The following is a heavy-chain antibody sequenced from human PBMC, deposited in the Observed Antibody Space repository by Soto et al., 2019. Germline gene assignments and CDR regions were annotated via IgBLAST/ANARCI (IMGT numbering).Heavy chain of an antibody. V-gene: IGHV3-74*01. Sequence: GGSLRLSCAASGFTFSSYWMHWVRQAPGKGLVWVSRINSDGSSTSYADSVKGRFTISRDNAKNTLYMQMNSLRAEDTAVYDCARAAAGAYDAFDIWGQGTMVTVSS. D-gene: IGHD6-13*01. CDR3: ARAAAGAYDAFDI. CDR1: GFTFSSYW. J-gene: IGHJ3*02. CDR2: INSDGSST.